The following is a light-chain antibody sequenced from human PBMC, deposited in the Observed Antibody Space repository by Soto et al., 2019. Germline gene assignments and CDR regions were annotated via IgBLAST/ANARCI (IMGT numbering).Light chain of an antibody. V-gene: IGKV4-1*01. Sequence: DIVMTQSPDSLAVSLGEGATINCKSSQSVLHSPNNKNYLAWYQHKPGQSPKMLIYWASFRESGVPDRFSGSGSGTDFTLTISSLQSEDVAVYYCQQYYTNSWSFGQGTKVEIK. J-gene: IGKJ1*01. CDR3: QQYYTNSWS. CDR1: QSVLHSPNNKNY. CDR2: WAS.